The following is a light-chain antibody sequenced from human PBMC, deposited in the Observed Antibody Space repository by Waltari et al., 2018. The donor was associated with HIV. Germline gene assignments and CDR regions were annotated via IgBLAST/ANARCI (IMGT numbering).Light chain of an antibody. V-gene: IGKV3D-15*01. Sequence: EIVLTQSPATLSFSPGERATLSCRASQNVSSSLAWYQQKPGQPPRLLIYSASNRASGIPARFSGSGSGADFTLTISNLQSEDFAVYYCQQYNDWPPVTFGQGTRLEIK. CDR2: SAS. CDR1: QNVSSS. CDR3: QQYNDWPPVT. J-gene: IGKJ5*01.